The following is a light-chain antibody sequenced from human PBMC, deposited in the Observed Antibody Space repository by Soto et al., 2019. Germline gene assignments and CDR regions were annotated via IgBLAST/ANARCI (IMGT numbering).Light chain of an antibody. Sequence: VGDRVTITCRASQSISTYLNWYQQKPGTAPKLLICAASSLQSGVPSRFSGSGSGTDFPLPISSLHPKDFATYYCQHIYLTVGAFGQGPRVDTK. CDR2: AAS. CDR1: QSISTY. J-gene: IGKJ1*01. V-gene: IGKV1-39*01. CDR3: QHIYLTVGA.